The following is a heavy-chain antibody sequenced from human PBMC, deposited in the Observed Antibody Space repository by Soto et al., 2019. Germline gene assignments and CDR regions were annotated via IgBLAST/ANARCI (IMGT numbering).Heavy chain of an antibody. CDR3: ARGPPGYCSSTSCYTNWFDP. V-gene: IGHV1-69*01. J-gene: IGHJ5*02. CDR1: GGTFSSYA. CDR2: IIPIFGTA. Sequence: QVQLVQSGAEVKKPGSSVKVSCKASGGTFSSYAISWVRQAPGQGLEWMGGIIPIFGTANYAQKFQGRVTITADEYTSTAYMELSSLRSEDTAVYYCARGPPGYCSSTSCYTNWFDPWGQGTLVTVSS. D-gene: IGHD2-2*02.